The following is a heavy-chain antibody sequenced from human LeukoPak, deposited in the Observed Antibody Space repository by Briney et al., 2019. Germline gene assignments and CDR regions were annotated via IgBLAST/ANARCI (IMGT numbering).Heavy chain of an antibody. CDR2: MNPDGSEK. Sequence: GGSLRLSCAASGFSFTYWMAWVRQAPGKGLEWVANMNPDGSEKKYADSVKGRFTISRDNAKNSLYLQMNSLRAEETAVYYCARVERYDILTGYSPYYYYGMDVWGQGTTVTVSS. V-gene: IGHV3-7*03. D-gene: IGHD3-9*01. CDR1: GFSFTYW. CDR3: ARVERYDILTGYSPYYYYGMDV. J-gene: IGHJ6*02.